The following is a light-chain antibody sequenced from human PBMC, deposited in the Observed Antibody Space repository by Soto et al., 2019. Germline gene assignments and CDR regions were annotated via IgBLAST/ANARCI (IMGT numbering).Light chain of an antibody. Sequence: EIVMTQSPVTLSVSPGEISTLSCRASQSVSSNLAWYQQKPGQAPSHLIYGAFTRATGIPARFSGTGSGTEFTLTISSLQSEDFALYYCQQYNDWPLTFGQGTKVEI. CDR2: GAF. V-gene: IGKV3-15*01. CDR3: QQYNDWPLT. CDR1: QSVSSN. J-gene: IGKJ1*01.